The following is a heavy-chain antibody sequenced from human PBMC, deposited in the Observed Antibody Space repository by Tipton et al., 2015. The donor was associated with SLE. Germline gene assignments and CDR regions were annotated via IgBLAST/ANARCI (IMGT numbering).Heavy chain of an antibody. CDR2: IYISGST. V-gene: IGHV4-4*08. CDR1: GGSISSYY. J-gene: IGHJ4*02. D-gene: IGHD1-26*01. CDR3: ARDPILGARGYYFDY. Sequence: TLSLTCTVSGGSISSYYWSWIRQSPGKGLEWIGYIYISGSTNYNPSLKSRVTTSVDTSKNRFSLRLSSVTAADTAVYYCARDPILGARGYYFDYWGQGTLVTVSS.